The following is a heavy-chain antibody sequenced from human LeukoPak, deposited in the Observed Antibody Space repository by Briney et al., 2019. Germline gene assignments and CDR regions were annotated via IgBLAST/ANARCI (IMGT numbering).Heavy chain of an antibody. J-gene: IGHJ3*02. CDR2: ISYDGSNK. CDR1: GFTFSSYG. Sequence: GRSLRLSCAASGFTFSSYGMHWVRQAPGKGLEWVAVISYDGSNKYYADSVKGRFTISRDNSKNTLYLQMNSLRAEDTAVYYCAKAAGGAFDIWGQGTMVTVSS. D-gene: IGHD6-25*01. V-gene: IGHV3-30*18. CDR3: AKAAGGAFDI.